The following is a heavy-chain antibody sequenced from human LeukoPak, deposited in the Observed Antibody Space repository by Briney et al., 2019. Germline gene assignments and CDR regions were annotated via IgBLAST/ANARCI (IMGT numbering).Heavy chain of an antibody. J-gene: IGHJ3*01. Sequence: QPGGSLRLSCVASGFTFSSYSMTWVRQAPGKRLEWVSYIGSSGTPTHYADSVKGRFTISRDNAKNSLYLQMNSLTVEDTAVYYCAKDQVPYCTCESYGAINAWGQATLVTVSS. V-gene: IGHV3-48*01. CDR2: IGSSGTPT. CDR3: AKDQVPYCTCESYGAINA. CDR1: GFTFSSYS. D-gene: IGHD2-8*02.